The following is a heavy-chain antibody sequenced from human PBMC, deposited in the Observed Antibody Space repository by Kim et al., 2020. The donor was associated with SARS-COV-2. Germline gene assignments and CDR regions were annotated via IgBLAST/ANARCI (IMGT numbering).Heavy chain of an antibody. D-gene: IGHD6-19*01. CDR3: ARDTGARVSSGWTDYYYGMHL. J-gene: IGHJ6*02. CDR1: GFTFSSYG. CDR2: ISYDGSNK. Sequence: GGSLRLSCAASGFTFSSYGMHWVRQAPGKGLEWVAVISYDGSNKDYADSVKGRFTISRDNSKNTLYLQMNSLRAEDTAVYYCARDTGARVSSGWTDYYYGMHLWGQGTTVTVSS. V-gene: IGHV3-33*05.